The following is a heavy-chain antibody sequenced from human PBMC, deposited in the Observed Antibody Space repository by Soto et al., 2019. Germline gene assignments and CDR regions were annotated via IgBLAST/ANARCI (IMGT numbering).Heavy chain of an antibody. J-gene: IGHJ5*02. V-gene: IGHV4-39*01. D-gene: IGHD3-3*01. Sequence: SETLSLTCTVSGGSISSSSYYWGWIRQPPGKGLEWIRSIYYSGSTYYNPSLKSRVTISVDTSKNQFSLKLSSVTAADTAVYYCARSPSGITIFGVVIIPPHNWFDPWGQGTLVTVSS. CDR2: IYYSGST. CDR3: ARSPSGITIFGVVIIPPHNWFDP. CDR1: GGSISSSSYY.